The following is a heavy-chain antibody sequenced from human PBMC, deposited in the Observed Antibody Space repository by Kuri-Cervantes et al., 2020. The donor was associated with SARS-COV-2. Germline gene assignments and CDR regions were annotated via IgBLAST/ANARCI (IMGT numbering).Heavy chain of an antibody. J-gene: IGHJ6*03. Sequence: GGSLRLSCAASGFTFSDSAMHWVRQAPGKGLEWVAVIWYDGSNKYYADSVKGRFTISRDNSKNTLYLQMNSLRAEDTAVYYCARGAANYYYMDVWGKGTTVTVSS. CDR2: IWYDGSNK. V-gene: IGHV3-33*08. CDR1: GFTFSDSA. CDR3: ARGAANYYYMDV. D-gene: IGHD3-16*01.